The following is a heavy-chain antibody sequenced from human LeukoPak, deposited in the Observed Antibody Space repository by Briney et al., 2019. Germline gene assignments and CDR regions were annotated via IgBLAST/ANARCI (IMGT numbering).Heavy chain of an antibody. CDR3: AKLVVVTAIDY. CDR2: ISYDGSNK. V-gene: IGHV3-30*18. D-gene: IGHD2-21*02. Sequence: PGGSLRLSCAASGFTFSSYGMNWVRQAPGKGLEWVAVISYDGSNKYYADSVKGRFTISRDNSKNTLYLQMNSLRAEDTAVYYCAKLVVVTAIDYWGQGTLVTVSS. CDR1: GFTFSSYG. J-gene: IGHJ4*02.